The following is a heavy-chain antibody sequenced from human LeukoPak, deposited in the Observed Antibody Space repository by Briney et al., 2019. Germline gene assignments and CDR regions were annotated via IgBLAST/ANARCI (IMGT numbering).Heavy chain of an antibody. V-gene: IGHV3-23*01. CDR1: GFTFSSYG. CDR3: AKDRRVRLGELSPWGVFDY. CDR2: ISGSGGST. D-gene: IGHD3-16*02. Sequence: PGGSLRLSCAASGFTFSSYGMSWVRQAPGKGLEWVSAISGSGGSTYYADSVKGRFTISRDNSKNTLYLQMNSLRAEDTAVYYCAKDRRVRLGELSPWGVFDYWGQGTLVTVSS. J-gene: IGHJ4*02.